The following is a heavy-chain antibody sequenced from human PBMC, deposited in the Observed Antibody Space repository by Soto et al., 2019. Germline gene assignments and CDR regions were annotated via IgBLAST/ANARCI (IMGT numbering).Heavy chain of an antibody. Sequence: SETLSLTCTVSGGSISSGGYYWSWIRQHPGKGLEWIGYIYDSGSTYYNPSLKSRVTISVDTSKNQFSLKLSSVTAADTAVYYCARGRGRVYCSNGVCQNQYYFDYWGLGTLVTVSS. J-gene: IGHJ4*02. CDR3: ARGRGRVYCSNGVCQNQYYFDY. D-gene: IGHD2-8*01. CDR2: IYDSGST. CDR1: GGSISSGGYY. V-gene: IGHV4-31*03.